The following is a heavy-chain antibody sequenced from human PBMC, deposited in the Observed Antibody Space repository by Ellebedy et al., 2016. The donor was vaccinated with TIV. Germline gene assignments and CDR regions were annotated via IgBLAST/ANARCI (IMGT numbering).Heavy chain of an antibody. J-gene: IGHJ6*02. CDR3: GMDV. V-gene: IGHV3-23*01. CDR1: GFTFNTYA. Sequence: GESLKISCSASGFTFNTYAMSWVRQAPGKGLEWVSLISASGDSTYYADSVKGRFTISRDNSKNTLYLQMNSLRAEDTAVYYYGMDVWGQGTTVTVSS. CDR2: ISASGDST.